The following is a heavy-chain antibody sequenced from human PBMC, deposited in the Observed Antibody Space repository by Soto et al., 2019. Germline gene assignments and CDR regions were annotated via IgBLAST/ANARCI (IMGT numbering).Heavy chain of an antibody. V-gene: IGHV1-69*09. CDR3: AKSGLRQPHNTYQFYGLEG. J-gene: IGHJ6*02. CDR2: IIPILETV. CDR1: RVIFRTIS. D-gene: IGHD2-2*02. Sequence: QSQLVQSGAEMRKPGSSVKVSCKASRVIFRTISIDWVRQAPGQGLEWMGRIIPILETVYYADVFEGRVTITAEKYAGMDYVELGSLRFEDTAVYFCAKSGLRQPHNTYQFYGLEGWGQGTTVTV.